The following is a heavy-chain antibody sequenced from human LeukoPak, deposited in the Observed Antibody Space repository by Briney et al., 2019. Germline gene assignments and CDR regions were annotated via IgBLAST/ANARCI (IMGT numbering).Heavy chain of an antibody. Sequence: GGSLRLSCAASGFTISSYAMSWVRQAPGKGLEWVSAISGSGGNTYYADFVKGPFTISRDNSKNTLYLQMNSLRAEDTAVYYCAKDPYSSSARRWFYPCGQGTLVTISS. V-gene: IGHV3-23*01. CDR1: GFTISSYA. D-gene: IGHD6-13*01. J-gene: IGHJ5*02. CDR3: AKDPYSSSARRWFYP. CDR2: ISGSGGNT.